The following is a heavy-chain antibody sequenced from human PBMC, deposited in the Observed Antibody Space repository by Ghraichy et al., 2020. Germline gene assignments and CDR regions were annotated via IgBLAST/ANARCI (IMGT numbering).Heavy chain of an antibody. D-gene: IGHD6-13*01. CDR1: GFTFSSYS. J-gene: IGHJ4*02. V-gene: IGHV3-23*01. CDR3: AKGLSSHSWWVGEK. Sequence: GGSLRLSCAASGFTFSSYSMSWVRQPPGKGLEWVSSISGSGKTYYADPVKGRFIISRDNSKNTVYLQVNSLRADDTAVYYCAKGLSSHSWWVGEKWGQGTLFTVSS. CDR2: ISGSGKT.